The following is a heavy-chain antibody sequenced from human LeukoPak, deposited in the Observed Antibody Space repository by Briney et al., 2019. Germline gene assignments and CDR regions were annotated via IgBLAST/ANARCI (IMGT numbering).Heavy chain of an antibody. Sequence: GGSLRLSCAASGFTFSSYEMSWVRQAPGKGLEWVSYISSSGSTIYYADSVKGRFTISRDNAKNSLYLQMNSLRAEDTAVYYCARAWDCSSTSCYTEYYYGMDVWGQGTTVTVSS. J-gene: IGHJ6*02. CDR1: GFTFSSYE. CDR2: ISSSGSTI. CDR3: ARAWDCSSTSCYTEYYYGMDV. V-gene: IGHV3-48*03. D-gene: IGHD2-2*02.